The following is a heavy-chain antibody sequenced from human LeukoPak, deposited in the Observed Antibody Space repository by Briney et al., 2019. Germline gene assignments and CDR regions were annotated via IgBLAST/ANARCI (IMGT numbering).Heavy chain of an antibody. Sequence: SETLSLTCTVSGGSISSGGYYWSWIRQPPGKGLEWIGYIYHSGSTYYNPSLKSRVTISVDRSKNQFSLKLSSVTAADTAVYYCARDTTVVTRTWFDCWGQGTLVTVSP. D-gene: IGHD4-23*01. CDR3: ARDTTVVTRTWFDC. J-gene: IGHJ4*02. CDR1: GGSISSGGYY. V-gene: IGHV4-30-2*01. CDR2: IYHSGST.